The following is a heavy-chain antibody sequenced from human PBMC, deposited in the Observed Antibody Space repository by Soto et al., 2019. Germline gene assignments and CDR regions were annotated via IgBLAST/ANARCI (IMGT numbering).Heavy chain of an antibody. D-gene: IGHD3-10*01. Sequence: GGSLRLSCAASGFTFSSYGMHWVRQAPGKGLEWVSVICCDGSNKYYADSVKGRFTISRDNSKNTLYLQMNSLRAEDTAVYYCAKDFRELFPIGTIFDYWGQGTLVTVSS. CDR3: AKDFRELFPIGTIFDY. J-gene: IGHJ4*02. CDR1: GFTFSSYG. CDR2: ICCDGSNK. V-gene: IGHV3-33*06.